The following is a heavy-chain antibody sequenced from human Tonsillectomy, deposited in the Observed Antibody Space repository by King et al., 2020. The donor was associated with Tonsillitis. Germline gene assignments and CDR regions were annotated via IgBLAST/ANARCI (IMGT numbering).Heavy chain of an antibody. Sequence: PLQESGPGLVKPSETLSLTCTVSDGSISTRSHYWGWIRQPPGKGLEWIGNIYYSGSTYYNPSLKSRVTISVATSKTQFYLKLSSVTAADTAVYYCARGPVVPAAGSYYFDYWGQGTLVTVSS. CDR1: DGSISTRSHY. V-gene: IGHV4-39*01. CDR3: ARGPVVPAAGSYYFDY. J-gene: IGHJ4*02. CDR2: IYYSGST. D-gene: IGHD2-2*01.